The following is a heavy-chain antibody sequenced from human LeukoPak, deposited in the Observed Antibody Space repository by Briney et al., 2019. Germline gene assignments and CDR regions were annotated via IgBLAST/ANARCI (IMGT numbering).Heavy chain of an antibody. CDR1: GGTFSSYA. CDR2: IIPIFGTA. J-gene: IGHJ6*03. V-gene: IGHV1-69*05. CDR3: AGDYGGNTYYIDV. Sequence: SVKVSCKASGGTFSSYAISWVRQAPGQGLEWMGGIIPIFGTANYAQKFQGRVTITTDESTSTAYMELSSLRSEDTAVYYCAGDYGGNTYYIDVWGKGTTVTVSS. D-gene: IGHD4-23*01.